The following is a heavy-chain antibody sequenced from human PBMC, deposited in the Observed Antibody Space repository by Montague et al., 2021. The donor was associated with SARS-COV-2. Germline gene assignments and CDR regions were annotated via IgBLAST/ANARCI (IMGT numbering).Heavy chain of an antibody. CDR1: GFSLTTNGMC. D-gene: IGHD6-13*01. CDR3: ARQQAAARGAYFDY. V-gene: IGHV4-39*01. J-gene: IGHJ4*02. CDR2: IFYSGNS. Sequence: LVKPTQSLTLTCTFSGFSLTTNGMCVSWIRQPPGKGLEWIGNIFYSGNSYYNPSLKSRVTISVDTSKNQFSLKVSSLTAADTAVFYCARQQAAARGAYFDYWGQGTLVTVSS.